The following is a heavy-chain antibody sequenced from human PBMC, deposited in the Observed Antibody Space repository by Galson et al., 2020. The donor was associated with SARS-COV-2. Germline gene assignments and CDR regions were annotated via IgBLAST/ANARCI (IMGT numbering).Heavy chain of an antibody. CDR1: GFTFSSYT. D-gene: IGHD2-15*01. CDR3: ARQWWTHYYMDV. Sequence: KSGGSLRLSCAASGFTFSSYTVNWVRQAPGKGLEWVSSISGSSSYIYYADSVKGRFSISRDNAKKSLYLQMNSLRAEDTAVYYCARQWWTHYYMDVWGKGTTVTISS. J-gene: IGHJ6*03. CDR2: ISGSSSYI. V-gene: IGHV3-21*01.